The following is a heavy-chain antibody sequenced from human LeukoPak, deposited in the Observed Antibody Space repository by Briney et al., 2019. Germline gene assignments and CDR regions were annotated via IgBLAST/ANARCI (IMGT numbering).Heavy chain of an antibody. Sequence: ASVKVSCKASGYTFTNYYIHWVRQAPGQGLEWMGIINPNGGTTSYAQNFQGRVTMTRDMSTSTVYMELSSLRSEDTAAYYCARLEPSLRGSTFDYWGQGTLLTVSS. CDR1: GYTFTNYY. J-gene: IGHJ4*02. V-gene: IGHV1-46*01. CDR2: INPNGGTT. CDR3: ARLEPSLRGSTFDY. D-gene: IGHD5/OR15-5a*01.